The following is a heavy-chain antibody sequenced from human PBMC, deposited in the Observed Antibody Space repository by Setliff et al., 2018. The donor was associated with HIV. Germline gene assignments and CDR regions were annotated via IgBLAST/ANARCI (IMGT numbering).Heavy chain of an antibody. J-gene: IGHJ4*02. CDR1: GGSINNYQ. CDR3: ARDEPVDILTGYFDY. CDR2: IYTSGSS. D-gene: IGHD3-9*01. Sequence: SETLSLTCTVSGVSGGSINNYQWSWIRQPPGKGLEWIGYIYTSGSSNYNPSLKSRVTISGDTSKRQFSLKMSSVTAADTAVYYCARDEPVDILTGYFDYWGQGTLVTVSS. V-gene: IGHV4-4*08.